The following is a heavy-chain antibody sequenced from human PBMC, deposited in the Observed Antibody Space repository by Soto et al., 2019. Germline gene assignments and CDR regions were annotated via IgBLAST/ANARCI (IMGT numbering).Heavy chain of an antibody. CDR3: ARQGELPDAFDI. V-gene: IGHV3-11*01. Sequence: QVQLVESGGGLVKPGGSLRLSCAASGFTFSDYYMSWIRQAPGKGLEWVSYISFSGSTIYYADSVKGRFTISRDNTRNSLSLQMYSLRAEDTAMFYCARQGELPDAFDIWGQGTMVTVSS. D-gene: IGHD1-26*01. CDR2: ISFSGSTI. J-gene: IGHJ3*02. CDR1: GFTFSDYY.